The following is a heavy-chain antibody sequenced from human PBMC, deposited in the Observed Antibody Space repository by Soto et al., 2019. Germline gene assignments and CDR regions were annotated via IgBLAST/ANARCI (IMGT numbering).Heavy chain of an antibody. J-gene: IGHJ4*02. CDR1: GFTFRANP. Sequence: GGSLRLSCVASGFTFRANPMSWVRQAPGKGLEWVSGVSDSGAKTYYADSVKGRFTVSRDNSKNTLYLEMKSLRAEDTAVYYCAKDFQFGGSGTGYFDNWGQGTLVTVSS. V-gene: IGHV3-23*01. CDR2: VSDSGAKT. CDR3: AKDFQFGGSGTGYFDN. D-gene: IGHD3-10*01.